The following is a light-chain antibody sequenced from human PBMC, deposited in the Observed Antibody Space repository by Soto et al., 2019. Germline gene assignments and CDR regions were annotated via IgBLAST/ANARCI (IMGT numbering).Light chain of an antibody. J-gene: IGKJ1*01. CDR1: QTISSW. V-gene: IGKV1-5*01. CDR3: QQYNSYSWT. Sequence: DIQITQSPSILSASVGDRVTITCRASQTISSWLAWYQQKPGKAPDLLIYDASSLESGVPSRFSGSGSGTEFTLTISSLQPDDFATYYCQQYNSYSWTFGQGTKVDIK. CDR2: DAS.